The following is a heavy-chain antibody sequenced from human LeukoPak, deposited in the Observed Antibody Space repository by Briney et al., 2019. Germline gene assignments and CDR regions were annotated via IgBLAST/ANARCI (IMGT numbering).Heavy chain of an antibody. V-gene: IGHV4-59*08. J-gene: IGHJ6*02. CDR3: ARHSIAVAGTPADSYYYYYGMDV. CDR1: GGSISSYY. D-gene: IGHD6-19*01. Sequence: SETLSLTCTVSGGSISSYYWSWIRQPPGKGLEWIGYIYYSGSTNYNPSLKSRVTISVDTSKNQFSLKLSSVTAADTAVYYCARHSIAVAGTPADSYYYYYGMDVWGQGTTVTVSS. CDR2: IYYSGST.